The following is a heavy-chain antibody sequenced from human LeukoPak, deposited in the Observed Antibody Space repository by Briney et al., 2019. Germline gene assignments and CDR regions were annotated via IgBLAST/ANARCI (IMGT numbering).Heavy chain of an antibody. CDR3: ARASASLIHYYGMDV. V-gene: IGHV4-61*08. CDR2: IYYSGST. J-gene: IGHJ6*02. Sequence: SETLSLTCTVSGGSISSGGYYWSWIRQHPGKGLEWIGYIYYSGSTYYNPSLKSRVTISVDTSKNQFSLKLSSATAADTAVYYCARASASLIHYYGMDVWGQGTTVTVSS. CDR1: GGSISSGGYY. D-gene: IGHD2-21*01.